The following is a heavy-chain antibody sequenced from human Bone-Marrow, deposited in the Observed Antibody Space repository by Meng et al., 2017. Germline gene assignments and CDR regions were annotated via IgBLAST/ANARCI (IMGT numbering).Heavy chain of an antibody. CDR2: ISGSGGST. V-gene: IGHV3-23*01. CDR1: GFTFSSYA. D-gene: IGHD2-2*01. CDR3: AKDPSSYCSSTSCYAGDY. Sequence: GGSLRLSCAASGFTFSSYAMSWVRQAPGKGLEWVSAISGSGGSTYYADSVKGRFTISRDNSKNTLYLQMNSLRAEDTAVYYCAKDPSSYCSSTSCYAGDYWGQGTLVT. J-gene: IGHJ4*02.